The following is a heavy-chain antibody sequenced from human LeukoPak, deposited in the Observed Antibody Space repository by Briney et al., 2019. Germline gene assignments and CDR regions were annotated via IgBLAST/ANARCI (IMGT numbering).Heavy chain of an antibody. J-gene: IGHJ6*03. V-gene: IGHV1-18*01. CDR2: ISAYNGNT. Sequence: ASVKVSCKASGYTSTSYGISWVRQAPGQGLEWMGWISAYNGNTNYAQKLQGRVTMTTDTSTSTAYMELRSLRSDDTAVYYCARHINVLLWFGEFNYMDVWGKGTTVTVSS. CDR3: ARHINVLLWFGEFNYMDV. D-gene: IGHD3-10*01. CDR1: GYTSTSYG.